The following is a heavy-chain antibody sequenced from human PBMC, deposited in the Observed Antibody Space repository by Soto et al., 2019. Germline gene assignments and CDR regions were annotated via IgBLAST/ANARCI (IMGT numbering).Heavy chain of an antibody. Sequence: GSLRLSCAASGFTFSSYSMNWVRQAPGKGLEWVSYISSSSSTIYYADSVKGRFTISRDNAKNSLYLQMNSLRAEDTAVYYCARTPTYDFWSGYNFDYWGQGTLVTVSS. CDR1: GFTFSSYS. CDR2: ISSSSSTI. J-gene: IGHJ4*02. V-gene: IGHV3-48*01. CDR3: ARTPTYDFWSGYNFDY. D-gene: IGHD3-3*01.